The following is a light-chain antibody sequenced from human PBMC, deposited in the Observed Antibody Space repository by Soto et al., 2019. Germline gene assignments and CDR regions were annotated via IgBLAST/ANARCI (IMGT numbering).Light chain of an antibody. Sequence: DLQMTQSPSAVSASVGDRVTITCRARQDISFWLAWYQQKPGKAPKLLIYGASSLQSGVPSRFSGSGSGTDFTLTISSLQPEDFATYYCQQANSFPLTFGPGTKVDIK. V-gene: IGKV1-12*01. CDR1: QDISFW. J-gene: IGKJ3*01. CDR3: QQANSFPLT. CDR2: GAS.